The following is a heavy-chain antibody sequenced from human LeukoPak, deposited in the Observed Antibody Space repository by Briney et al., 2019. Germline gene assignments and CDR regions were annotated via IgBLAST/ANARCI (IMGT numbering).Heavy chain of an antibody. Sequence: GGSLRLSCAASGFTFSSYAMSWVRQAPGKGLEWVSAISGSGGSTYYADSVKGRFTISRDNSKSTLYLQMSSLRAEDTAVYYCAKETNQAVAGALDYWGQRTLVTVSS. CDR1: GFTFSSYA. CDR3: AKETNQAVAGALDY. V-gene: IGHV3-23*01. CDR2: ISGSGGST. D-gene: IGHD6-19*01. J-gene: IGHJ4*02.